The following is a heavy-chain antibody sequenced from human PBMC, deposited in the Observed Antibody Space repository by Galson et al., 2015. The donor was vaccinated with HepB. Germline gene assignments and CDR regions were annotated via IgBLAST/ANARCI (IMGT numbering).Heavy chain of an antibody. Sequence: SLRLSCAASGFTFSSYAMHWVRQAPGKGLEYVSGVSSDGSGTYYADSVKGRFTISRDNSRNTVYLRMSSPRAEDTAVYYCVKLVNRGNYLDNWGQGTLVTVSS. D-gene: IGHD1-14*01. J-gene: IGHJ4*02. CDR1: GFTFSSYA. CDR3: VKLVNRGNYLDN. V-gene: IGHV3-64D*08. CDR2: VSSDGSGT.